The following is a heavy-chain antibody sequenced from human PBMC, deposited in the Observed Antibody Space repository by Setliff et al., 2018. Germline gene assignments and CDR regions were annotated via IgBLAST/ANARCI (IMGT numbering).Heavy chain of an antibody. J-gene: IGHJ5*02. CDR3: TRDGLYHSSGYYGNWFDP. CDR1: GDSMSGAS. D-gene: IGHD3-22*01. Sequence: SETLSLTCTVSGDSMSGASIWSWIRQPPGKGLEFMGYVFPNGASKYDPSLKSRLTISVDTSKNQFSLKLTSVTSADTAVYYCTRDGLYHSSGYYGNWFDPWGQGTLVTVSS. CDR2: VFPNGAS. V-gene: IGHV4-59*01.